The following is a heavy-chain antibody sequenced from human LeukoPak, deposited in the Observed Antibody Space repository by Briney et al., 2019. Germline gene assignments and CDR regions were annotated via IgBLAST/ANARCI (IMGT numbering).Heavy chain of an antibody. V-gene: IGHV1-46*01. Sequence: ASVKVSCKASGYTFTSYYMHWVRQAPGQGLEWMGIINPSGGSTTYAQKFRGRVTMTRDTSTSTVYMELSSLTSEDTAVYYCASERHYYDSSGYYGGGSLDYWGQGTLVTVSS. CDR1: GYTFTSYY. J-gene: IGHJ4*02. CDR3: ASERHYYDSSGYYGGGSLDY. CDR2: INPSGGST. D-gene: IGHD3-22*01.